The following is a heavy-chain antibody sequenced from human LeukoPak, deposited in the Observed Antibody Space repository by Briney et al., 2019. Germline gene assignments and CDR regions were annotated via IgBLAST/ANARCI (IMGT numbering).Heavy chain of an antibody. V-gene: IGHV3-7*01. J-gene: IGHJ4*02. D-gene: IGHD3-3*01. Sequence: GGSLRLSCAASGFTFSSYWMSWVRQAPGKGLEWVANIKQDGSEKYYVDSVKGRFTISRDNAKNSLYLQMNSLRAEDTAVYYCARGQDFWSGYLVYWGQGTLVTVSS. CDR3: ARGQDFWSGYLVY. CDR1: GFTFSSYW. CDR2: IKQDGSEK.